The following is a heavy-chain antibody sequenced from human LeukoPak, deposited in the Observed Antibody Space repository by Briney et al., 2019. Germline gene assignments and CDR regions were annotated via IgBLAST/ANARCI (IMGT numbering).Heavy chain of an antibody. D-gene: IGHD4-23*01. CDR3: ARLETTVVTRTSFDY. CDR2: ISAYNGNT. V-gene: IGHV1-18*01. J-gene: IGHJ4*02. CDR1: GYTFTSYS. Sequence: GASVKVSCKAPGYTFTSYSISWVRQAPGQGLEWMGWISAYNGNTSNAQKLQGRVTMTTDTSTSTAYMELRSLRSDDTAVYYCARLETTVVTRTSFDYWGQGTLVTVSS.